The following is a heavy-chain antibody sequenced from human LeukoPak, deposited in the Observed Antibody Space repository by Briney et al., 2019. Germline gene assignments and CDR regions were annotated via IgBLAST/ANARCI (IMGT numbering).Heavy chain of an antibody. D-gene: IGHD6-13*01. CDR3: ARSGIAAYATDH. V-gene: IGHV4-59*12. Sequence: GSLRLSCAASGFTFSDYYWSWIRQPPGKGLEWIGYIYYSGSTNYNPSLKSRVTISVDTSKNQLSLKLSSVTAADTAVYYCARSGIAAYATDHWGQGSLVTVSS. J-gene: IGHJ5*02. CDR2: IYYSGST. CDR1: GFTFSDYY.